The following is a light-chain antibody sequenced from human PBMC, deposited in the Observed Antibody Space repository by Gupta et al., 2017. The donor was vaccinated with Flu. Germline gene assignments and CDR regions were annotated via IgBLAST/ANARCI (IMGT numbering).Light chain of an antibody. Sequence: EVVMTQSPATQSVSPGERVTLSCRASQSVRSDLAWYQQKPGQAPRLLIYGASTRAIGIPDRFSGSGSGTEFTLTISSLQSEDFAVYYCQQYNNWPPYTFGQGTKLEF. J-gene: IGKJ2*01. CDR3: QQYNNWPPYT. CDR2: GAS. V-gene: IGKV3-15*01. CDR1: QSVRSD.